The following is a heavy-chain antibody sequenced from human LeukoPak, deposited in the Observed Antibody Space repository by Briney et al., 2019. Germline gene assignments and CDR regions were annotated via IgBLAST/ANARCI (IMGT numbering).Heavy chain of an antibody. CDR2: ISGYNGET. CDR3: ARDSLTGSYYRLDY. J-gene: IGHJ4*02. V-gene: IGHV1-18*01. Sequence: ASVSPSPTASGYSLGAYGIRGMRRAPGQGLEWMGWISGYNGETKYRHKLRVTITIATDTSTNTAYMELRSLRSDDTAVYFCARDSLTGSYYRLDYWGQGTLVTVSS. D-gene: IGHD1-26*01. CDR1: GYSLGAYG.